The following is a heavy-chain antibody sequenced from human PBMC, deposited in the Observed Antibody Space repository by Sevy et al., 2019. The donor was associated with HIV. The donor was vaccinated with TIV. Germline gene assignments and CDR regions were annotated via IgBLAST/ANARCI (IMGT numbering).Heavy chain of an antibody. Sequence: SETLCLTCSVSGGSISNSAYYWGWIRQPPGKGLEWIGNIYYIGNTYYKPSLKSRVTISVDTSKNQFSLQLSSVTAADTAVYYCARWTMGITMIQGEFDSWGQGTLVTVSS. CDR3: ARWTMGITMIQGEFDS. D-gene: IGHD3-10*01. V-gene: IGHV4-39*01. J-gene: IGHJ5*01. CDR2: IYYIGNT. CDR1: GGSISNSAYY.